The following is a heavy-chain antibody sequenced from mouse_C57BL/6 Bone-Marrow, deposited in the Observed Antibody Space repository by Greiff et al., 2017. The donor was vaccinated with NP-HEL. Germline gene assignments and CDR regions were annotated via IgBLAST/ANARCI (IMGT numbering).Heavy chain of an antibody. V-gene: IGHV1-50*01. CDR3: ASEGFITDLYFDV. CDR2: IDPSDSYT. D-gene: IGHD1-1*01. CDR1: GYTFTSYW. Sequence: QVQLQQSGAELVKPGASVKLSCKASGYTFTSYWMQWVKQRPGQGLEWIGEIDPSDSYTNYNQKLKGKATLPVNTSASKPYMQISSLTSEDSAVYYCASEGFITDLYFDVWGTGTTVTVSS. J-gene: IGHJ1*03.